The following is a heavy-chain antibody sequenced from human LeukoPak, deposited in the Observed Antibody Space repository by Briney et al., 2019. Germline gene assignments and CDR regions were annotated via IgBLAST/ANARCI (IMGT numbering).Heavy chain of an antibody. Sequence: GGSLRLSCAASGFTFSDYYMSWIRQAPGKGLEWVSYISSSGSTIYYADSVKGRFTISRDNAKNSLYLQMNSLRAEDTAVYYCARDRPAMGVVVPAAIDYWGQGTLVTVSS. J-gene: IGHJ4*02. CDR1: GFTFSDYY. V-gene: IGHV3-11*04. D-gene: IGHD2-2*01. CDR3: ARDRPAMGVVVPAAIDY. CDR2: ISSSGSTI.